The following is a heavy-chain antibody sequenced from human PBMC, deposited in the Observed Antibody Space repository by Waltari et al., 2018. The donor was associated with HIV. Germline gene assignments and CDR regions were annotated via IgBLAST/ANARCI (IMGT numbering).Heavy chain of an antibody. V-gene: IGHV3-15*01. CDR2: IKRKIDGGTA. Sequence: EVRLLESGGGLVKPGGSHIISCKASGVEFSNAWMSWVRQAPGKGLEWLGRIKRKIDGGTADYTQSVQGRFSISRDDSTNTLYLEMNRLKSEDTAVYYCTTDKSWSPDYWGQGTLVTVSS. CDR1: GVEFSNAW. J-gene: IGHJ4*02. CDR3: TTDKSWSPDY.